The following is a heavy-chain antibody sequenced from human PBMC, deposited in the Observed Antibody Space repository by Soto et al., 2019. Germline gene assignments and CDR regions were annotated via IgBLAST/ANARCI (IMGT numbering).Heavy chain of an antibody. Sequence: GESLKISCTGFGYTFTTFWISWVGQLPWKGLEWMGRIDPGDTYATYSPAFQGHVTISADKATSTAYLQWSSLKASDTAMYYCARIYCTTTTCDSWFDPWGQGTLVTVSS. CDR1: GYTFTTFW. V-gene: IGHV5-10-1*01. CDR3: ARIYCTTTTCDSWFDP. J-gene: IGHJ5*02. D-gene: IGHD2-2*01. CDR2: IDPGDTYA.